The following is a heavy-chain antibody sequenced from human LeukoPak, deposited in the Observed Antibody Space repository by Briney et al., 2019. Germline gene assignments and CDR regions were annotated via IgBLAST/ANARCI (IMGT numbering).Heavy chain of an antibody. D-gene: IGHD6-19*01. CDR2: ISSSGTTI. V-gene: IGHV3-11*01. CDR1: GFTFSDYY. Sequence: PGGSLRLSCAASGFTFSDYYMSWIRQAPGKGLEWVSYISSSGTTIYNADSVKGRFTISRDNAKNSLFLQMNSLRAEDTAVYYCARGWQWLPFDYWGQGTLVTVSS. J-gene: IGHJ4*02. CDR3: ARGWQWLPFDY.